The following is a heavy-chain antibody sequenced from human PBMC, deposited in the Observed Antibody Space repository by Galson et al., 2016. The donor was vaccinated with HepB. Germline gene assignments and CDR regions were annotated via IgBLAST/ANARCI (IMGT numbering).Heavy chain of an antibody. CDR1: GYTFTSYG. V-gene: IGHV1-18*01. J-gene: IGHJ4*02. D-gene: IGHD3-10*01. CDR2: ISTHNGNT. Sequence: SVKVSCKASGYTFTSYGISWVRQAPGQGPEWLGWISTHNGNTYYAQNLQGRVTMTTDTSTSTAYMELTSDDPAVYYCAREGLSTSGSPIDYWGQGTLVTVSS. CDR3: AREGLSTSGSPIDY.